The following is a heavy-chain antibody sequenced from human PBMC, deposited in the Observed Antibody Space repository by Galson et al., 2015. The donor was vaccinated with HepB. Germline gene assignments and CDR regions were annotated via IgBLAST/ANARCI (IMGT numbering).Heavy chain of an antibody. J-gene: IGHJ3*02. D-gene: IGHD3-3*01. V-gene: IGHV1-18*04. Sequence: SVKVSCKASGYTFSSYGFSWVRQAPGQGLEWMGWISPYNGNTNYAQKFQGRVTMTTDTSTTTAYMELRSLRSDDTAVYYCARDIVNSITIFGVVIPPDAFDIWGQGTMVTVSS. CDR2: ISPYNGNT. CDR1: GYTFSSYG. CDR3: ARDIVNSITIFGVVIPPDAFDI.